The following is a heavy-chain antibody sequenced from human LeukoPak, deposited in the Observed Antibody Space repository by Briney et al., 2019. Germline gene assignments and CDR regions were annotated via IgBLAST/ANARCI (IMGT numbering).Heavy chain of an antibody. CDR1: GFSFSTYA. V-gene: IGHV3-23*01. CDR3: AKDIGPWLVPVYFDY. J-gene: IGHJ4*02. CDR2: ISGSAGST. D-gene: IGHD6-19*01. Sequence: PGGTLRLSCAASGFSFSTYALTWVRQAPGQGLEWVSSISGSAGSTYYADSVKGRFTISRDNSKNTLYLQMNSLRAEDTAVYYCAKDIGPWLVPVYFDYWGQGTLVTVSS.